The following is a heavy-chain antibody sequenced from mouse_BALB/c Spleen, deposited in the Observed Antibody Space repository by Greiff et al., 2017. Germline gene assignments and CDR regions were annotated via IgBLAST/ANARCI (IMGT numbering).Heavy chain of an antibody. CDR3: ASLFYGSSHQYYAMDY. Sequence: VQRVESGPGLVAPSQSLSITCTVSGFSLTGYGVNWVRQPPGKGLEWLGMIWGDGSTDYNSALKSRLSISKDNSKSQVFLKMNSLQTDDTARYYCASLFYGSSHQYYAMDYWGQGTSVTVSS. CDR2: IWGDGST. J-gene: IGHJ4*01. V-gene: IGHV2-6-7*01. CDR1: GFSLTGYG. D-gene: IGHD1-1*01.